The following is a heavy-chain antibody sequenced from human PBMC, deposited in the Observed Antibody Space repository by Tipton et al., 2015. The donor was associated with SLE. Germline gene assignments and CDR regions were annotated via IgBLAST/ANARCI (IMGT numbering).Heavy chain of an antibody. CDR3: ARGYGDYSNWFDP. V-gene: IGHV4-59*01. D-gene: IGHD4-17*01. J-gene: IGHJ5*02. CDR2: IPYRGNT. CDR1: GGSISSYY. Sequence: TLSLTYNVFGGSISSYYWSWIRQSPGKGLEWIAYIPYRGNTDYNPSLKSRVTISVDTSKNQFSLKLSSVTAADTAVYYCARGYGDYSNWFDPWGQGTLVTVSS.